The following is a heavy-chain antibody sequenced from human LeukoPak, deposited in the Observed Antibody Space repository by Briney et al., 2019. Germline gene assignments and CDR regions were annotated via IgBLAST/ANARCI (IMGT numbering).Heavy chain of an antibody. CDR1: GYTFTGSY. D-gene: IGHD6-19*01. J-gene: IGHJ4*02. CDR2: INPNSGDT. CDR3: ARDWGAGTFYFDY. Sequence: GASVKVSCKASGYTFTGSYMHWVRQAPGQGLEWMGWINPNSGDTNYAQKLQGRVTMTTDTSTSTAYMELRSLRSDDTAVYYCARDWGAGTFYFDYWGQGTLVTVSS. V-gene: IGHV1-2*02.